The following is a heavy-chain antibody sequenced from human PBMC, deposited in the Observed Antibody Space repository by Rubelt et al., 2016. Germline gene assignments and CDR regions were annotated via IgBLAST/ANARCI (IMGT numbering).Heavy chain of an antibody. Sequence: QVQLVQSGAEVKKPGASVKVSCKASGYTFTSYYMHWVRQAPGQGLEWMGIINPIGGSTSYAQKFQGRVSMTRGRSTCKVYMELRSLSSEDTAVYYCAGSGENSGYWQFDYWGQGTLVTVSS. CDR2: INPIGGST. CDR3: AGSGENSGYWQFDY. D-gene: IGHD5-12*01. CDR1: GYTFTSYY. V-gene: IGHV1-46*01. J-gene: IGHJ4*02.